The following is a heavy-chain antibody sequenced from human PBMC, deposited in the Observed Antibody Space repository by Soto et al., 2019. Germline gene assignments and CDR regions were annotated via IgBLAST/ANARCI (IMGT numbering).Heavy chain of an antibody. D-gene: IGHD3-10*01. CDR2: ISSDGITT. J-gene: IGHJ5*02. CDR1: GFTFSGSW. Sequence: EVQLVESGGGLVQPGGSLRLSCAASGFTFSGSWMHWVRQTPGKGLVWVSRISSDGITTNYADSVKGRFTISRDNIKNTLYLQMDCLRAEDTAIDYCVYLLMAWGRGTRVTVSS. CDR3: VYLLMA. V-gene: IGHV3-74*01.